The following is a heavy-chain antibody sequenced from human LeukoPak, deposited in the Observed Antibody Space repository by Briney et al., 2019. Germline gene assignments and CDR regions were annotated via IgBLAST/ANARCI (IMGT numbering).Heavy chain of an antibody. Sequence: GGSLRLSCAASGFTFSSYSMNWVRQVPGKGLEWVSSISSSSSYIYYADSVKGRFTISRDNAKNSLYLQMNSLRAEDTAVYYCAKDLGLRAYHYYGMDVWGQGTTVTVSS. CDR3: AKDLGLRAYHYYGMDV. J-gene: IGHJ6*02. D-gene: IGHD3-10*01. CDR1: GFTFSSYS. V-gene: IGHV3-21*01. CDR2: ISSSSSYI.